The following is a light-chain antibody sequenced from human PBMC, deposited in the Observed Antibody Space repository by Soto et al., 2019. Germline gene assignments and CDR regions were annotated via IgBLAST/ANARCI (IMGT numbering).Light chain of an antibody. V-gene: IGKV1-39*01. CDR1: QSISSY. Sequence: DIQMTQSPCSLSASVGDRVTITCRASQSISSYLNWYQQKPGKAPKLLIYAASSLQSGVPSRFSGSGSGTDFTLTISCLQSEDFATYYCQQYYSYPRSFGPGTKVDI. CDR2: AAS. CDR3: QQYYSYPRS. J-gene: IGKJ3*01.